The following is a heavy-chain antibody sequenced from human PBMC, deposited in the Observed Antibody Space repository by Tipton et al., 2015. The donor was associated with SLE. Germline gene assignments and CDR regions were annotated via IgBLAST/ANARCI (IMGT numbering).Heavy chain of an antibody. D-gene: IGHD3-10*01. Sequence: GSLRLSCAASGFTFSSYAMNWVRQAPGKGLEWVSVIFGGGSTYYGDSVKGRFTISRDNSKNTVHLQMNSLRVEDTAVYYCATDIPGSGSYGLSMDVWGKGTTVTVSS. CDR2: IFGGGST. J-gene: IGHJ6*03. CDR1: GFTFSSYA. V-gene: IGHV3-53*01. CDR3: ATDIPGSGSYGLSMDV.